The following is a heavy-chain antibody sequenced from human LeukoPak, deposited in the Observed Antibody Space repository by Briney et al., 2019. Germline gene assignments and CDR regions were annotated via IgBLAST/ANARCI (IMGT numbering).Heavy chain of an antibody. CDR3: ARGQGRGFDI. V-gene: IGHV3-74*01. CDR1: GFTFSSYW. CDR2: INNNGSST. Sequence: GGSLRLSCAASGFTFSSYWMHWVRQAPGKGLVWVSGINNNGSSTKYADSVKGRFTISRDNAKNTLYMQVNSLRGDDTAVYYCARGQGRGFDIWGQGTMVTVSS. J-gene: IGHJ3*02.